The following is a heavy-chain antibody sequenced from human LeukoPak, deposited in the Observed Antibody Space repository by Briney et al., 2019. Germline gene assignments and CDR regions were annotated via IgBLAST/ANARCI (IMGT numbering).Heavy chain of an antibody. V-gene: IGHV3-30*02. J-gene: IGHJ4*02. CDR1: GFAFSSYG. CDR3: AKDHQIDY. Sequence: PVESLRLSCAASGFAFSSYGMHWVRQAPGKGLEWVAFIRYDGSNKYYADSVKGRFTISRDNSKNTLYLQMNSLRAEDTAVYYCAKDHQIDYWGQGTLVTVSS. CDR2: IRYDGSNK.